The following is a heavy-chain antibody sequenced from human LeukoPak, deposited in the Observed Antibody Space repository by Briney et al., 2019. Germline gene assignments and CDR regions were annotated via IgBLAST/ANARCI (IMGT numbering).Heavy chain of an antibody. Sequence: PSETLSLTCAVYGGSFSGYYWSWIRQPPGKGLEWIGEINHSGSTNYNSSLKSRVTISVDTSKNQLSLKLNSVTAADTAVYYCATRPDIAATGPRWFDPWGQGTLVTVSS. D-gene: IGHD6-13*01. CDR3: ATRPDIAATGPRWFDP. CDR1: GGSFSGYY. CDR2: INHSGST. V-gene: IGHV4-34*01. J-gene: IGHJ5*02.